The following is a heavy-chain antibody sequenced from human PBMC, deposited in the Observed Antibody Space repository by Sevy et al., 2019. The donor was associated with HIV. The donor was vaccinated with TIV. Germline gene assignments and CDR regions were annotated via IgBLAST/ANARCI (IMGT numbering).Heavy chain of an antibody. CDR3: ARSGNYGDYLGY. J-gene: IGHJ4*02. CDR2: IYHSGST. CDR1: GGSISSGGYS. Sequence: SETLSITCAVSGGSISSGGYSWSWIRQPPGKGLEWIGYIYHSGSTYYNPSLKSRVTISVDRSKNQFSLKLSSVTAADTAVYYCARSGNYGDYLGYRGQGTLVTVSS. V-gene: IGHV4-30-2*01. D-gene: IGHD4-17*01.